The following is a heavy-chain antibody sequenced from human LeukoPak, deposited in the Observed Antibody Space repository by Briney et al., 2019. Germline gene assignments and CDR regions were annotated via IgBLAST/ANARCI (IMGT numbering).Heavy chain of an antibody. CDR1: GGTFISYA. J-gene: IGHJ4*02. CDR3: ATGGYDILTGYYVQRYFDY. D-gene: IGHD3-9*01. Sequence: GASVKVSCKASGGTFISYAISWVRQAPGQGLEWMGGIIPIFGTANYAQKFQGRVTITADESTSTAYMELSSLRSEDTAVYYCATGGYDILTGYYVQRYFDYWGQGTLVTVSS. V-gene: IGHV1-69*13. CDR2: IIPIFGTA.